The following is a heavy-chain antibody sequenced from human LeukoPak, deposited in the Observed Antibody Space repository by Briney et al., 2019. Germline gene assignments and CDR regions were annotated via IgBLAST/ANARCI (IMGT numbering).Heavy chain of an antibody. CDR2: IDHSGST. CDR3: ARTVPRRTTVAPAHLDY. J-gene: IGHJ4*02. D-gene: IGHD4-11*01. Sequence: PSETLSLTCAVYGGSFTNYYWSWIRQPPGKGLEWIGEIDHSGSTNYSPSLKSRVSISIDTSKNQFSLKVSSVTAADTAVYYCARTVPRRTTVAPAHLDYWGQGIQVTVSS. CDR1: GGSFTNYY. V-gene: IGHV4-34*01.